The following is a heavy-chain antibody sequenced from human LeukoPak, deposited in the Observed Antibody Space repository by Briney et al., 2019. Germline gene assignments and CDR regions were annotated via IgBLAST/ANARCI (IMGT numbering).Heavy chain of an antibody. CDR2: ISGSGSKT. Sequence: GGSLRLSCAASGFTFSTCAINWVRQAPGKGLEWISAISGSGSKTFYADSVKGRFTISRDNPKNTLYLQMNSLRPEDTAVYYCVKEPRGYSFSFDIWGQGTMVTVSS. J-gene: IGHJ3*02. D-gene: IGHD5-18*01. CDR3: VKEPRGYSFSFDI. V-gene: IGHV3-23*01. CDR1: GFTFSTCA.